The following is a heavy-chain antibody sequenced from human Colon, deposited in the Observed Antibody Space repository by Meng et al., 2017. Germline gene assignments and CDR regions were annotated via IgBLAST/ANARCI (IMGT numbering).Heavy chain of an antibody. J-gene: IGHJ6*02. CDR1: GFTFSSYA. D-gene: IGHD1-26*01. CDR3: AKDLARIVGATLARYYYYGMDV. V-gene: IGHV3-23*01. CDR2: ISGSGGST. Sequence: GGSLRLSCAASGFTFSSYAMSWVRQAPGKGLEWVSAISGSGGSTYYADSVKGRFTISRDNSKNTLYLQMNSLRAEDTAVYYCAKDLARIVGATLARYYYYGMDVWGQGTSVTSP.